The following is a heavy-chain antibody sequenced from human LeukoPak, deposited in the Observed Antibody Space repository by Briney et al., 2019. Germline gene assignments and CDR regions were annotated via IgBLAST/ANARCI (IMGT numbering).Heavy chain of an antibody. D-gene: IGHD4-11*01. Sequence: SQTLSLTCTVSGGSISSGSYYWRWIRQPAGKGLEWIGRIYTSGSTNYNPSLKSQVTITVDTSKNQFSLKLTSVTAAGTAVYFWARSRAVTIDYGGQGTLVTAPS. J-gene: IGHJ4*02. CDR3: ARSRAVTIDY. CDR2: IYTSGST. V-gene: IGHV4-61*02. CDR1: GGSISSGSYY.